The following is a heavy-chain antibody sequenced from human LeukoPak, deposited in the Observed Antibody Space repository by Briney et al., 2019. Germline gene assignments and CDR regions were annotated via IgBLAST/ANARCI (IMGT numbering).Heavy chain of an antibody. CDR3: ARSERGYSDGWYDY. CDR2: IYYNGST. CDR1: GCSISSYF. V-gene: IGHV4-59*01. Sequence: PSETLSLTCTASGCSISSYFWTWIRQPPGKGLDWIGYIYYNGSTNYSPSSKNRVTISVDSSKNQFSLKLTSMTPADTAVYYCARSERGYSDGWYDYWGQGTLVTVSS. J-gene: IGHJ4*02. D-gene: IGHD5-18*01.